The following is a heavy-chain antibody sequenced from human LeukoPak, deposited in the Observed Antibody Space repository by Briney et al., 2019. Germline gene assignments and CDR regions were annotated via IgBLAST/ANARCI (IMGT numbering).Heavy chain of an antibody. CDR1: GYIFTGYY. V-gene: IGHV1-2*02. CDR3: ARVGAFDAFDI. J-gene: IGHJ3*02. Sequence: ASVKVSCKASGYIFTGYYMHWVRQAPGQGLEWMGWINPNSGGTNYAQKFQGRVTMTGDTSISTAYMELSRLRSDDTAVYYCARVGAFDAFDIWGQRTMVTVSS. D-gene: IGHD1-26*01. CDR2: INPNSGGT.